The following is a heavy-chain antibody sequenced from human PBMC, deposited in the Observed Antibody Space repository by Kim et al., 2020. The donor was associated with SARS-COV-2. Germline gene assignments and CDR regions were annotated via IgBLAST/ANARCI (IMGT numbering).Heavy chain of an antibody. CDR2: TTGNGGSR. CDR3: AKGGLYFER. J-gene: IGHJ4*02. CDR1: GFDFNPYF. V-gene: IGHV3-23*01. D-gene: IGHD3-10*01. Sequence: GGSLRLSCSASGFDFNPYFMAWVRQAPGKGLEWVSYTTGNGGSRYYADSVRGRFTISRDNSRNTLYLQLTSLRVDDTAVYYCAKGGLYFERWGQGTLVTVSS.